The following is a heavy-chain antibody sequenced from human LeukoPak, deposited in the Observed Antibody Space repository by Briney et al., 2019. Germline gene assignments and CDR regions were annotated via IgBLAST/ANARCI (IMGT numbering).Heavy chain of an antibody. D-gene: IGHD3-10*01. CDR3: ARVYYYGSGSYYGGDY. CDR1: GYTFTGYY. V-gene: IGHV1-2*02. CDR2: VNPNSGGT. J-gene: IGHJ4*02. Sequence: ASVKVSCKASGYTFTGYYMHWVRQAPGQALDWMGWVNPNSGGTNYAQKFQGRVTMTRDTSISTAYMELSRLRSDDTAVYYCARVYYYGSGSYYGGDYWGQGTLVTVSS.